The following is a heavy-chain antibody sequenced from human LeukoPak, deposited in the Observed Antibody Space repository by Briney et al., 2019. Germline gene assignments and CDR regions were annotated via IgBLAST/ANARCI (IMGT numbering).Heavy chain of an antibody. Sequence: GRSLRLSCAASGFTFDDYAMHWVRQAPGKGLEWVSGISWNSGSIGYADSVKGRFTISRDNAKNSLYLQMNSLRAEDTALYYCAKDPIAAAGGAFDYWGQGTLVTVSS. J-gene: IGHJ4*02. CDR3: AKDPIAAAGGAFDY. CDR2: ISWNSGSI. D-gene: IGHD6-13*01. CDR1: GFTFDDYA. V-gene: IGHV3-9*01.